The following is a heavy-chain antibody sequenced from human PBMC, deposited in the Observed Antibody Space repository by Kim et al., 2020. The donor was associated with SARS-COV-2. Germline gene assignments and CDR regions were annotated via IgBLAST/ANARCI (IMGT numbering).Heavy chain of an antibody. V-gene: IGHV1-8*01. Sequence: PNSGNTGYAQKIQGRVTMTRNTSRSTAYMELSSLRSEDTAVYYCARGFDPWGQGTLVTVSS. CDR2: PNSGNT. CDR3: ARGFDP. J-gene: IGHJ5*02.